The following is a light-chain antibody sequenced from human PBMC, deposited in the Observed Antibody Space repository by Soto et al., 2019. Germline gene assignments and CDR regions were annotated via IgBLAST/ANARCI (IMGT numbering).Light chain of an antibody. CDR3: HQYVIPPNS. J-gene: IGKJ2*03. Sequence: ETVLTQSPGTLSLSPGERATLSCRASQSISSGWLGWYQQKPGQPPRLLIYDTSRRANGIPDRFSGSGSGTDFTLTISRLEPEDSAVYYCHQYVIPPNSFAQGTKLEIK. CDR1: QSISSGW. CDR2: DTS. V-gene: IGKV3-20*01.